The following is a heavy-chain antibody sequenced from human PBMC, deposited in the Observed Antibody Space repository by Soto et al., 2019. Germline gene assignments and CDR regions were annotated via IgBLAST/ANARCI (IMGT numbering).Heavy chain of an antibody. V-gene: IGHV1-18*04. Sequence: QVQLVQSGVEVKKPGASVKVSCKASGYTFISHGISWVRQAPGQELEWMGWISGKNGNTNYAQKLQGRVTLTTDTFTSTAYMELRSLRSDDTAVYYCARVSSSIVVVPDYGMDVWGQGTTVTVSS. CDR1: GYTFISHG. CDR3: ARVSSSIVVVPDYGMDV. CDR2: ISGKNGNT. D-gene: IGHD2-15*01. J-gene: IGHJ6*02.